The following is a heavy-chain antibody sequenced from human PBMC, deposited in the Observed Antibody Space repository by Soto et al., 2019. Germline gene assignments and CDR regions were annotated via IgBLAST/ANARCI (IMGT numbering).Heavy chain of an antibody. CDR3: ERDPPGFHSAFDF. CDR2: TYYRSRWYS. V-gene: IGHV6-1*01. CDR1: GDSVSSNGAA. J-gene: IGHJ4*02. Sequence: SQTLSLTCAISGDSVSSNGAAWNWIRQSPSRGLEWLGRTYYRSRWYSDYAPSVKSRITVNPDTSQNQFSLQLNSVTPEDTAIYYCERDPPGFHSAFDFWGQGTLVTVSS. D-gene: IGHD4-4*01.